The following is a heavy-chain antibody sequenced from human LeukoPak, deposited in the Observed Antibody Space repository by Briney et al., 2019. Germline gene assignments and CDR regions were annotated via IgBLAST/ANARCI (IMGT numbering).Heavy chain of an antibody. Sequence: EASVKVSCKASGGTLSSYAISWVRQAPGQGLEWMGRIIPIFGTANYAQKFQGRVTITADKSTSTAYMELSSLRSEDTAVYYCAAAMVGYYYYYMDVWGKGTTVTVSS. CDR2: IIPIFGTA. CDR3: AAAMVGYYYYYMDV. CDR1: GGTLSSYA. J-gene: IGHJ6*03. V-gene: IGHV1-69*06. D-gene: IGHD5-18*01.